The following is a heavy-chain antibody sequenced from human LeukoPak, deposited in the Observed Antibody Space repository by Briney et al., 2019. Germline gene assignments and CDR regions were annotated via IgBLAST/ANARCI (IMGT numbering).Heavy chain of an antibody. CDR2: TREDGGER. D-gene: IGHD2-21*01. J-gene: IGHJ3*02. CDR1: GFSFSRYW. Sequence: GGSLRLSCAASGFSFSRYWMTWVRQAPGKGLEWVANTREDGGERYYVDSVKGRFTISRDNAKNSLYLQMKSLRAEDTAVYYCARVARLGDAFDIWGQGTMVTVSS. V-gene: IGHV3-7*01. CDR3: ARVARLGDAFDI.